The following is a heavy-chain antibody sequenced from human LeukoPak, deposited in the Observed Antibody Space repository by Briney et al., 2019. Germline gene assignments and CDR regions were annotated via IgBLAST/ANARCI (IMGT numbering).Heavy chain of an antibody. D-gene: IGHD3-10*01. V-gene: IGHV4-4*07. CDR3: ARLPKSGSGRQGWFDP. CDR2: IYTSGST. CDR1: GGSISSYY. J-gene: IGHJ5*02. Sequence: SETPSLTCTVSGGSISSYYWSWIRQPAGKGLEWIGRIYTSGSTNYNPSLKSRVTMSVDTSKNQFSLKLSSVTAADTAVYYCARLPKSGSGRQGWFDPWGQGTLVTVSS.